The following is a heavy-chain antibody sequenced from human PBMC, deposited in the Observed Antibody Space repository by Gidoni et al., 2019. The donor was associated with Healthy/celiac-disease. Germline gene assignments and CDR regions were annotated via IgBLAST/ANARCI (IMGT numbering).Heavy chain of an antibody. J-gene: IGHJ5*02. CDR2: ISYDGSNK. CDR3: ARDREAVAGLFDP. V-gene: IGHV3-30-3*01. Sequence: QVQLVESGGGVVQPGRSLRLSCAASGFTFSSYAMHWVRQAPGKGLEWVAVISYDGSNKYYADSVKGRFTISRDNSKNTLYLQMNSLRAEDTAVYYCARDREAVAGLFDPWGQGTLVTVSS. D-gene: IGHD6-19*01. CDR1: GFTFSSYA.